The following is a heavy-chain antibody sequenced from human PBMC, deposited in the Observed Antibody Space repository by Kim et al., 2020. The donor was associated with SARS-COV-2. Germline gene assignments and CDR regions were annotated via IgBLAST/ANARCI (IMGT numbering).Heavy chain of an antibody. CDR2: TYYRSKWYG. Sequence: SQTLSLTCAISGDSVSSKSAAWNWIRQSPSRGLEWLGRTYYRSKWYGDYAASVKSRITINPDTSNNQFSLHLNSVTPEDTAVYYCARDLGISTVADVVDAFDVWGQGTLVTVAS. D-gene: IGHD1-26*01. CDR3: ARDLGISTVADVVDAFDV. CDR1: GDSVSSKSAA. V-gene: IGHV6-1*01. J-gene: IGHJ3*01.